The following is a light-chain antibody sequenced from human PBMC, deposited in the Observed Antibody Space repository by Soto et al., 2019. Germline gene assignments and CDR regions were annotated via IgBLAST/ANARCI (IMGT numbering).Light chain of an antibody. Sequence: ETVLTQSPGTLSLSPGERATLSCRASRTVFSNFLAWYQQRPGQAPRLLIYGASSRATGIPERFSGSGSGTDFTLTISRVEPEEFAVYYCQQYGSSILTFGQGTKVEIK. CDR3: QQYGSSILT. J-gene: IGKJ1*01. V-gene: IGKV3-20*01. CDR2: GAS. CDR1: RTVFSNF.